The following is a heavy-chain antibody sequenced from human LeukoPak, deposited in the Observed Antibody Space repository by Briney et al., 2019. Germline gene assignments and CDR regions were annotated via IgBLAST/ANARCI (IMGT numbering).Heavy chain of an antibody. CDR3: AREDYYDSSGYYYD. CDR2: IIPIFGTA. V-gene: IGHV1-69*05. CDR1: GGTFSSYA. J-gene: IGHJ4*02. Sequence: SVKVSCKASGGTFSSYAISWVRQAPGQGLEWMGGIIPIFGTANYAQKFQGRVTITTDESTSTAYMELSSLRSEDTAVYYCAREDYYDSSGYYYDWGQGTLVTVSS. D-gene: IGHD3-22*01.